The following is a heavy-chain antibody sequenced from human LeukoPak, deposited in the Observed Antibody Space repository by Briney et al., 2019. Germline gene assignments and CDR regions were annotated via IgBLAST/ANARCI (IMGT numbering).Heavy chain of an antibody. V-gene: IGHV3-30-3*01. CDR1: GFTFSNYA. D-gene: IGHD3-22*01. CDR2: ISYDGNNK. Sequence: GGSLRLSCAASGFTFSNYAMDWVRQAPGKGLEWVAVISYDGNNKYYADSAKGRFTISRDDSKNTLYLQMNSLRTEDTVVYYCASGDYHDSSGYPTYFDSWGQGTLVTVSS. CDR3: ASGDYHDSSGYPTYFDS. J-gene: IGHJ4*02.